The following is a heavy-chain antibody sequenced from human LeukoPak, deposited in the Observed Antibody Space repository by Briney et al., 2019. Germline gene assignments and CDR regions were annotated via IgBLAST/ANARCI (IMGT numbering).Heavy chain of an antibody. CDR1: GFTVSSNY. D-gene: IGHD6-19*01. CDR3: ARGPGIAVAGPWYFDL. J-gene: IGHJ2*01. CDR2: IYSGGST. Sequence: GGSLRLSCAASGFTVSSNYMSWVRQAPGKGLEWVSVIYSGGSTYYADSVKGRFTISRDNSKNTLYLQMNSLRAEDTAVYYCARGPGIAVAGPWYFDLWGRGTLVTVSS. V-gene: IGHV3-53*01.